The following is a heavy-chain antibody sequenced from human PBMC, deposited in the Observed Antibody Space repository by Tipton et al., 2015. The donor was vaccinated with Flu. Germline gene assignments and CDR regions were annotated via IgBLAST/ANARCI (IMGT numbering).Heavy chain of an antibody. Sequence: TLSLTCTVSGGSISSSSYYWGWIRQPPGKGLEWIGSIYYSGSTYYNPSLKSRVTISVDTSKNQFSLKLSSVTAADTAVYYCARHGEPYGDCSSTSCYREPPRTFDYWGQGTLVSVSS. CDR3: ARHGEPYGDCSSTSCYREPPRTFDY. V-gene: IGHV4-39*01. CDR1: GGSISSSSYY. CDR2: IYYSGST. J-gene: IGHJ4*02. D-gene: IGHD2-2*01.